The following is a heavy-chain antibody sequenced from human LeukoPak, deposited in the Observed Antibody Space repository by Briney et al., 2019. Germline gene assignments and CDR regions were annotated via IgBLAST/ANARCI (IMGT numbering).Heavy chain of an antibody. D-gene: IGHD4-17*01. CDR3: ARAGDYGDYVGWFDP. CDR2: FHYSGST. Sequence: SETLSLTCSVSGGSISSSSYYWGWIRQPPGKGLEWIGSFHYSGSTYYNPSLKSRVTISVNMSKNQFSLKLTSVTAADTAVYYCARAGDYGDYVGWFDPWGQGTLVTVSS. J-gene: IGHJ5*02. V-gene: IGHV4-39*07. CDR1: GGSISSSSYY.